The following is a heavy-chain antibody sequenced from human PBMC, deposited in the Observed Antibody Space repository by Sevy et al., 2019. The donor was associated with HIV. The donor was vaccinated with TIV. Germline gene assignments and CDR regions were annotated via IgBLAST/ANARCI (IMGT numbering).Heavy chain of an antibody. CDR1: GGPFSGFA. D-gene: IGHD5-12*01. Sequence: ASVKVSCKASGGPFSGFALSWVRQAPGQGLEWMGGIIPRSTTTNYAQKFQGRVTITADESTSTAYMELSSLTSDDTAVYYCATVGGYSAFEGPYYIDYWGQGTLVTVSS. CDR2: IIPRSTTT. CDR3: ATVGGYSAFEGPYYIDY. V-gene: IGHV1-69*13. J-gene: IGHJ4*02.